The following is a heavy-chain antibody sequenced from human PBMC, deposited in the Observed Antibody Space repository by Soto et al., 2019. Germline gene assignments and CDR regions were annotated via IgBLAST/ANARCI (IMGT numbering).Heavy chain of an antibody. V-gene: IGHV4-4*02. J-gene: IGHJ4*02. CDR1: GVSISSHDW. Sequence: QVQLQESGPGLVKPSGTLSLTCAVSGVSISSHDWWTWVRQPPGKGLEWIGESHQSGNTNYNSSLESRVTISLDQSKTQFSLQLSSVTVAATAVYYCATRDTGRVYWGQGTLVTVSS. D-gene: IGHD5-18*01. CDR3: ATRDTGRVY. CDR2: SHQSGNT.